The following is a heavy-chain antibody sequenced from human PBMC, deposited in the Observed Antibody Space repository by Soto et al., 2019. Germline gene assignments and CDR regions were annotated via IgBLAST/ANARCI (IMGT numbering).Heavy chain of an antibody. V-gene: IGHV3-74*01. D-gene: IGHD3-10*01. CDR3: TRDHPGPQHYFDY. J-gene: IGHJ4*02. CDR2: INTDGSDT. Sequence: LRLSCAASGFTFSSDWMHWVRQAPGKGLVWVSRINTDGSDTSYADSVKGRFTISRDNAKNMLYLQMNSLRAEDTAVYYCTRDHPGPQHYFDYWGQGNMVTVS. CDR1: GFTFSSDW.